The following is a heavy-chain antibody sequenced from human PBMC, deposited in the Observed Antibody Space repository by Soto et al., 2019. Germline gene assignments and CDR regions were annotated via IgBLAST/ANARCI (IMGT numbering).Heavy chain of an antibody. Sequence: PGESLKISCKGSGYTFTSYWIGWVRQMPGKGLEWMGIIHPSDSDTRYSPSFQGQVTISVDKSISTAYLQWSSLQASDSAMYYCVRPDSSGYCVNWGQGTLVTVSS. D-gene: IGHD3-22*01. CDR2: IHPSDSDT. CDR1: GYTFTSYW. V-gene: IGHV5-51*01. CDR3: VRPDSSGYCVN. J-gene: IGHJ4*02.